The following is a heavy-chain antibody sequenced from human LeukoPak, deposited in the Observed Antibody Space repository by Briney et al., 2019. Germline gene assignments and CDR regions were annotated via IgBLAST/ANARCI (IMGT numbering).Heavy chain of an antibody. CDR3: ARHARYCSSTSCAFDY. CDR1: GYSFTSYW. J-gene: IGHJ4*02. CDR2: IYPGDSDT. D-gene: IGHD2-2*01. Sequence: GESLKISCKGSGYSFTSYWIGWVRQMLGKGLEWMGIIYPGDSDTRYGPSFQGQVTISADKSIGTAYLQWSSLKASDTAMYYCARHARYCSSTSCAFDYWGQGTLVTVSS. V-gene: IGHV5-51*01.